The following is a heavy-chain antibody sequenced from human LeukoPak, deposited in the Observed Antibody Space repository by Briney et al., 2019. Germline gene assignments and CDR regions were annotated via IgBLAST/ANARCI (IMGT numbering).Heavy chain of an antibody. CDR3: ARASPDSGSYYGAFDI. V-gene: IGHV4-34*01. J-gene: IGHJ3*02. D-gene: IGHD1-26*01. CDR2: INHSGST. CDR1: GGSFSGYY. Sequence: SETLSLTCAVYGGSFSGYYWSWTRQPPGKGLEWIGEINHSGSTSYNPSLKSRVTISADTSKNQFSLKLSSVTAADTAVYYCARASPDSGSYYGAFDIWGQGTMVTVSS.